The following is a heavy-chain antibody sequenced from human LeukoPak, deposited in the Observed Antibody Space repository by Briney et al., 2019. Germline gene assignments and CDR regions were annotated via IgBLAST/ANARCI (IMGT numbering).Heavy chain of an antibody. CDR1: GGTFSSYA. V-gene: IGHV1-69*06. J-gene: IGHJ2*01. Sequence: ASVKVSCKASGGTFSSYAISWVRQAPGQGLEWMGGIIPIFGTANYAQKFQGRVTITADKSTSTAYMELSSLRSEDTAVYYCARDPPGYWYFDLWGRGTLVTVSS. CDR3: ARDPPGYWYFDL. CDR2: IIPIFGTA.